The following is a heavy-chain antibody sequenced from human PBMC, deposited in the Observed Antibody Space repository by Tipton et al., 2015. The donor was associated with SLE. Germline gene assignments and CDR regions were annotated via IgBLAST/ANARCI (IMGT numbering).Heavy chain of an antibody. CDR2: ISYSGST. J-gene: IGHJ4*02. D-gene: IGHD3-16*01. CDR1: GGSISSHY. CDR3: ARGAGPYEVDY. V-gene: IGHV4-59*11. Sequence: TLSLTCIVSGGSISSHYWTWIRQPPGKGLEWIGYISYSGSTKYNPSLKSRVTISVDTSKKQFLLKLSSVTAADTAVYYCARGAGPYEVDYWGQGTLVTVSS.